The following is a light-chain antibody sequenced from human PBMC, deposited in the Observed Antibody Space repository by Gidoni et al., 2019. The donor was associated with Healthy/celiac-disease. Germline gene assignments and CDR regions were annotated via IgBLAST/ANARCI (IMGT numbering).Light chain of an antibody. CDR2: WTS. CDR1: QSVLYSSNNKNY. CDR3: QQYYSTPLT. Sequence: DIVMTQSPDSRAVSLGERATINCKSSQSVLYSSNNKNYSSWYQHKPGQPPKLLIYWTSTRESGVPDRFSGGGSGTDFTLTISSLQAEDVAVYYCQQYYSTPLTFGGGTKVEIK. J-gene: IGKJ4*01. V-gene: IGKV4-1*01.